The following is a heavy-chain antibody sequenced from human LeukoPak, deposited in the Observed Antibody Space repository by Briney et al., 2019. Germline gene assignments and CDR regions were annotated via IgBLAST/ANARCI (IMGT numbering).Heavy chain of an antibody. D-gene: IGHD1-26*01. CDR1: GYRITSYW. V-gene: IGHV5-51*01. J-gene: IGHJ4*02. CDR3: VREGKELTTTIDY. CDR2: IYPSDSET. Sequence: GESLKISCKGSGYRITSYWIGWVRQMPGNGLEWMGIIYPSDSETRYSPSFQGQVTISVDKSISTAYLQWNSLKASDTAMYYCVREGKELTTTIDYWGQGTLVTVSS.